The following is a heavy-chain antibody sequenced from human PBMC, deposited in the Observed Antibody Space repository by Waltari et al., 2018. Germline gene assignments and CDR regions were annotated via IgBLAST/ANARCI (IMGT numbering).Heavy chain of an antibody. Sequence: EVQLVQSGAEVKKPGATVKISCKASGYTFTDYYMHWVQQAHGKGLEWMGRVDPEDGETIDAEKFQGRVTITADTSTDTAYMELSSLRSEDTAVYYCATFGGQVVAATRISYWGQGTLVTVSS. J-gene: IGHJ4*02. V-gene: IGHV1-69-2*01. D-gene: IGHD2-15*01. CDR3: ATFGGQVVAATRISY. CDR1: GYTFTDYY. CDR2: VDPEDGET.